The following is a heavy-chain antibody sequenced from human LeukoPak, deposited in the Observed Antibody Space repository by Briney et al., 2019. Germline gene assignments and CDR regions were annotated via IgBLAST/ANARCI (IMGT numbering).Heavy chain of an antibody. Sequence: GGSLRLSCAASGFTFSSYAMSWVRQAPGKGLEWVSAISGSGGSTYYADSVKGQFTISRDNSKNTLYLQMNSLRAEDTAVYYCAKDVVDTAMVTVFDYWGQGTLVTVSS. CDR3: AKDVVDTAMVTVFDY. CDR1: GFTFSSYA. V-gene: IGHV3-23*01. CDR2: ISGSGGST. J-gene: IGHJ4*02. D-gene: IGHD5-18*01.